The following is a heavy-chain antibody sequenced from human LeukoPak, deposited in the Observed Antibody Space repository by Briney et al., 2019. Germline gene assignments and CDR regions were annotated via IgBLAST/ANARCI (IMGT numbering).Heavy chain of an antibody. J-gene: IGHJ6*02. V-gene: IGHV1-46*02. D-gene: IGHD2-2*01. CDR3: ARRSSCIGTSCHYGMDV. CDR2: INPSGGST. CDR1: GYTFNSYY. Sequence: ASVKVSCKASGYTFNSYYMHWVRQAPGHGLEWMGMINPSGGSTSYAQKFQGRVTMTRDTSTITVYMEVSSLRSEGTAVYYCARRSSCIGTSCHYGMDVWGQGTTVTVSS.